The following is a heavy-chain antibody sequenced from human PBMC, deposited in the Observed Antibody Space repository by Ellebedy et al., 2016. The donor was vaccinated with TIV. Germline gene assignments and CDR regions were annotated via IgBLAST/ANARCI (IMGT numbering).Heavy chain of an antibody. Sequence: AASVKVSCKASGGTFSRYVISWVRQAPGQGLEWMGRIIPSLGIANYAQKFQGRVTITADTSTSTANMELSSLRSEDTAVYYCARLSRVYDSSGYNWFDPWGQGTLVTVSS. CDR2: IIPSLGIA. CDR1: GGTFSRYV. D-gene: IGHD3-22*01. V-gene: IGHV1-69*04. CDR3: ARLSRVYDSSGYNWFDP. J-gene: IGHJ5*02.